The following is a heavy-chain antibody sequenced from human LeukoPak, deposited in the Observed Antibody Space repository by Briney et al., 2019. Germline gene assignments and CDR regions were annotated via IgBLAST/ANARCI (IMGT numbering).Heavy chain of an antibody. J-gene: IGHJ4*02. D-gene: IGHD5-12*01. CDR2: IDPSDSYT. V-gene: IGHV5-10-1*01. Sequence: GEFLKISCKGSGYSFTSYWISWVRQMPGKGLEWMGRIDPSDSYTNYSPSFQGHVTISADKSISTAYLQWSSLKASDTAMYYCARDIVATITEGYYFDYWGQGTLVTVSS. CDR3: ARDIVATITEGYYFDY. CDR1: GYSFTSYW.